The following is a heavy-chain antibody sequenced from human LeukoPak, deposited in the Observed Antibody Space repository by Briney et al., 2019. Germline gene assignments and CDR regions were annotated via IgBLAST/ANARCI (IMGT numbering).Heavy chain of an antibody. Sequence: SETLSLTCAVSGYSISSGYYWGWIRQPPGKGLEWIGSIYHSGSTYYNPSLKSRVTISVDTSKNQFSPKLSSVTAADTAVYYCARPVTTLGLDAFDIWGQGTMVTVSS. CDR2: IYHSGST. CDR3: ARPVTTLGLDAFDI. V-gene: IGHV4-38-2*01. D-gene: IGHD4-17*01. J-gene: IGHJ3*02. CDR1: GYSISSGYY.